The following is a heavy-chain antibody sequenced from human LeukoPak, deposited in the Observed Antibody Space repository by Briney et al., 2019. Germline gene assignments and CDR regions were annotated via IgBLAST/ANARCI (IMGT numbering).Heavy chain of an antibody. D-gene: IGHD1/OR15-1a*01. V-gene: IGHV3-33*06. Sequence: PGGSLRLSCAASGFTFSSYSMNWVRQAPGKGLEWVAVIWYDGSNKYYADSVKGRFTISRDNSKNTLYLQMNSLRAEDTAVYYCAKDNNGVGLDAFDIWGQGTMVTVSS. CDR3: AKDNNGVGLDAFDI. J-gene: IGHJ3*02. CDR2: IWYDGSNK. CDR1: GFTFSSYS.